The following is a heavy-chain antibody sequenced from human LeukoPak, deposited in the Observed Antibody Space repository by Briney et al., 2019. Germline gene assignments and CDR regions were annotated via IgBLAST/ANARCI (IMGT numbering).Heavy chain of an antibody. CDR3: ARSGAAGGAFDI. V-gene: IGHV4-61*02. CDR1: GGSISSGSYY. D-gene: IGHD6-13*01. CDR2: IYTSGST. Sequence: PSETPSLTCTVSGGSISSGSYYWTWIRQPAGEGLEWIGRIYTSGSTNYNPSLKSRVTISVDTSKNQFSLKLSSVTAADTAVYYCARSGAAGGAFDIWGQGTMVTVSS. J-gene: IGHJ3*02.